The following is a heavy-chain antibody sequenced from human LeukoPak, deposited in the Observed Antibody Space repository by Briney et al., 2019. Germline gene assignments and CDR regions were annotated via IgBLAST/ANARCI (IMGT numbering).Heavy chain of an antibody. Sequence: SETLSLTCTVSGGSISSSSYYWGWIRQPPGTGLEWIGSIYYSGSTYYNPSLKSRVTMSVDTSKNQFSLKLSSVTAADTAVYYCARDLPYGSGSYFAAYYYYMDVWGKGTTVTISS. D-gene: IGHD3-10*01. CDR3: ARDLPYGSGSYFAAYYYYMDV. J-gene: IGHJ6*03. CDR2: IYYSGST. V-gene: IGHV4-39*07. CDR1: GGSISSSSYY.